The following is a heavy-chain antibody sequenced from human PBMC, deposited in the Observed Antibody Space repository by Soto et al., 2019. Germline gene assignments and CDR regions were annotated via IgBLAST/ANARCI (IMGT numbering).Heavy chain of an antibody. D-gene: IGHD2-15*01. J-gene: IGHJ6*02. CDR3: ARYRYCSGGSCYYYNGIEV. CDR2: IIPIFGTA. CDR1: GGTLSSYA. V-gene: IGHV1-69*12. Sequence: QVQLVQSGAEVKKPGSSVKVSCKASGGTLSSYAITRVRQAPGQGLEWMGGIIPIFGTADYAQNFQGRVTITADESTSTAYMELSSPRSEDTAVYYCARYRYCSGGSCYYYNGIEVWGQGTTVIVS.